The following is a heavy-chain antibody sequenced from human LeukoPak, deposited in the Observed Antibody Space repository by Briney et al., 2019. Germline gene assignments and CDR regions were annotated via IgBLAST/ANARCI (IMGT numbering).Heavy chain of an antibody. D-gene: IGHD3-10*01. Sequence: PGTSLRLSCAASGFTFSNYGMHWVRQAPGKGLEWVGVIRFDGSDQYYADSVKGRLTISRDNSKNTLFLQVNSLRAEDTAVYYCAREGSQIREGGAFDIWGQGTMVTVSS. J-gene: IGHJ3*02. V-gene: IGHV3-33*01. CDR2: IRFDGSDQ. CDR3: AREGSQIREGGAFDI. CDR1: GFTFSNYG.